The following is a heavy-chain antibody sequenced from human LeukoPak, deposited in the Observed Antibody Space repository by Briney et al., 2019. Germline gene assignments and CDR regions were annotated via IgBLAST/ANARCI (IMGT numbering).Heavy chain of an antibody. CDR2: IFYSGGT. V-gene: IGHV4-39*07. CDR3: ARGRVVTVIYYYYYYMDV. D-gene: IGHD2-15*01. CDR1: GGSINTPNYY. J-gene: IGHJ6*03. Sequence: PSETLSLTCTVSGGSINTPNYYWGWIRQTPGKGLEWIGNIFYSGGTYYSPSLKSRVTISVDTSKNQFSLKLSSVTAADTAVYYCARGRVVTVIYYYYYYMDVWGKGTTVTVSS.